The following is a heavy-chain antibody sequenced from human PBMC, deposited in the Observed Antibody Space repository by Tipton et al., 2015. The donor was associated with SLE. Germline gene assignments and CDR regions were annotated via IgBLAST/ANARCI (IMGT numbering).Heavy chain of an antibody. CDR2: IHYSGNT. CDR1: GDSINSFY. D-gene: IGHD6-6*01. CDR3: ARDEQLGLRY. J-gene: IGHJ4*02. V-gene: IGHV4-59*01. Sequence: TLSLTCSVSGDSINSFYWSWICQPPGKGLEWIGNIHYSGNTYCNPSLKSRVTISLDTSKNQFSLKLSSVTAADTAVYYCARDEQLGLRYWGQGTLVTVSS.